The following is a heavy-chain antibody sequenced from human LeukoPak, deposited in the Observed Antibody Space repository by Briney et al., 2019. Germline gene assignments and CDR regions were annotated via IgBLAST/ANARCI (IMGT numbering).Heavy chain of an antibody. Sequence: GGSLRLSCAASGFTVSSNYMSWVRQAPGKGLERVSVIYSGGSTYYADSVKGRFTISRDNSKNTLYLRMNSLRAEDTAVYYCARGGDTAMVFNWFDPWGQGTLVTVSS. J-gene: IGHJ5*02. CDR2: IYSGGST. CDR1: GFTVSSNY. V-gene: IGHV3-66*01. CDR3: ARGGDTAMVFNWFDP. D-gene: IGHD5-18*01.